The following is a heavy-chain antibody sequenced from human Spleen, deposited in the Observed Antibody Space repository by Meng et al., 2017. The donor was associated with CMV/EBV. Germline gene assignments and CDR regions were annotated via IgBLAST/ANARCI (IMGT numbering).Heavy chain of an antibody. CDR1: GFTFRHYR. CDR2: ISHYRNTI. Sequence: GGSLRLSCSVSGFTFRHYRMHWVRQAPGKGLEWVSYISHYRNTIYTADSVKGRFTISRDNAKNSLYLQMNSLRAEDTAVYYCASDYGGNFDGVFDYWGQGTLVTVSS. J-gene: IGHJ4*02. V-gene: IGHV3-48*04. CDR3: ASDYGGNFDGVFDY. D-gene: IGHD4-23*01.